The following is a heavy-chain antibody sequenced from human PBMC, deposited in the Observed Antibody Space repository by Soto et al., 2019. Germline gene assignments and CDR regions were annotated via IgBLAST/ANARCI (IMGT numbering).Heavy chain of an antibody. D-gene: IGHD3-22*01. V-gene: IGHV3-23*01. Sequence: GGSLRLSCTVSAFTFNSDGMSWVRQAPGKGLKCVSAISASGGSRYYADSVKGRFTLSRDNSKNTLYLQMNSLRAEDTAVYYCARDPPLESMITLSSFYYGMDVWGQGTTVTVSS. CDR1: AFTFNSDG. CDR2: ISASGGSR. CDR3: ARDPPLESMITLSSFYYGMDV. J-gene: IGHJ6*02.